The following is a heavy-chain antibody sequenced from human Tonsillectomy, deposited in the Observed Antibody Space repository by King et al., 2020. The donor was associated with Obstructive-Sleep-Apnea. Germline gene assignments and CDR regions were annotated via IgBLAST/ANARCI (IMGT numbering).Heavy chain of an antibody. CDR1: GFSLTTPGVG. J-gene: IGHJ2*01. D-gene: IGHD3-22*01. V-gene: IGHV2-5*02. Sequence: TLKESGPTLVKPTQTLTLTCTFSGFSLTTPGVGVGWVRQPPGKALEWLALIYWDDDKRYSPSLESKLTITKDTSKNQAGLTMTKMDPADTATYYCANPQEIVFSHSSGYFYGDWYFDLWGRGTLVTVSS. CDR2: IYWDDDK. CDR3: ANPQEIVFSHSSGYFYGDWYFDL.